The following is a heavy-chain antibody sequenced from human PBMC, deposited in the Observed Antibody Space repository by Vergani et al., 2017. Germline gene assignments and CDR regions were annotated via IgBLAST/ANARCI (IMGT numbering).Heavy chain of an antibody. Sequence: QVQLVQSGAEVKKPGASVKVSCKASGYTFTSYYMHWVRQAPGQGLEWMGIINPSGGSTNYAQKLQGRVTMTTDTSTSTAYMELRSLRSDDTAVYYCARVPGDVLRYFDWLLSLDYWGQGTLVTVSS. D-gene: IGHD3-9*01. CDR1: GYTFTSYY. V-gene: IGHV1-46*01. J-gene: IGHJ4*02. CDR3: ARVPGDVLRYFDWLLSLDY. CDR2: INPSGGST.